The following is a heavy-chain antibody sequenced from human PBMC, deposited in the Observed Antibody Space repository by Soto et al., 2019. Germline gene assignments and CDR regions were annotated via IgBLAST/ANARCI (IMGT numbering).Heavy chain of an antibody. Sequence: LETLSLTCTVSGGSIISYYWSWIRQPTGKGLEWIGYIYYSGSTNYNPSLKSRVTISVDTSKNQFSLKLSSVTAADTAVYYCARSYRRYCSGGSCYSYYYYYMDVWGKGTTVTVSS. CDR2: IYYSGST. J-gene: IGHJ6*03. CDR3: ARSYRRYCSGGSCYSYYYYYMDV. V-gene: IGHV4-59*01. CDR1: GGSIISYY. D-gene: IGHD2-15*01.